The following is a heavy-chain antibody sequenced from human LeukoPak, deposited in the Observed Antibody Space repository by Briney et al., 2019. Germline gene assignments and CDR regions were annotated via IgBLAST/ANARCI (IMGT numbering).Heavy chain of an antibody. CDR2: INPSGGNT. CDR1: GYILTSFY. V-gene: IGHV1-46*01. Sequence: ASVKVSCKACGYILTSFYMHWVRQAPGQGLEWMGIINPSGGNTGYAQKFQGRVTMTRDTSTSTVYMELSSLRSEDTAVYYCAKNGLTSERGDYWGQGTLVTVSS. J-gene: IGHJ4*02. CDR3: AKNGLTSERGDY. D-gene: IGHD2-2*01.